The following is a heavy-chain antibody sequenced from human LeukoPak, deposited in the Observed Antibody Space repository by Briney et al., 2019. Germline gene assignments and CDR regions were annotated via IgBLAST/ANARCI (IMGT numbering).Heavy chain of an antibody. D-gene: IGHD2-2*02. Sequence: SETLSLTCAVYGGSFSGYYWSWIRQPPGKGLEWIGEINHSGSTNYNPSLKSRVTISVGTSKNQFSLKLSSVTAADTAVYYCARVVVPAAIDAFDIWGQGTMVTVSS. CDR1: GGSFSGYY. CDR3: ARVVVPAAIDAFDI. J-gene: IGHJ3*02. CDR2: INHSGST. V-gene: IGHV4-34*01.